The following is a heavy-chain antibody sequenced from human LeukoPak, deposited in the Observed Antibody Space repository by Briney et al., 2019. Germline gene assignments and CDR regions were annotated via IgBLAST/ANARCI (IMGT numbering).Heavy chain of an antibody. J-gene: IGHJ4*02. Sequence: SGGSLRLSCAASGFTVSTYYMNWVRQAPGKGLEWVSYISSSGSTIYYADSVKGRFTISRDNAKNSLYLQMNSLRAEDTAVYYCARVGYSSSWMGYWGQGTLVTVSS. CDR3: ARVGYSSSWMGY. D-gene: IGHD6-13*01. V-gene: IGHV3-48*03. CDR2: ISSSGSTI. CDR1: GFTVSTYY.